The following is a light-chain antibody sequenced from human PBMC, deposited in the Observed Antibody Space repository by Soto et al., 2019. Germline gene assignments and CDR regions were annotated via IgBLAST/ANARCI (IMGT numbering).Light chain of an antibody. J-gene: IGKJ5*01. CDR1: QTITTE. CDR2: DAS. CDR3: QQYNSWPPIT. V-gene: IGKV3-11*01. Sequence: EIVLTQSPATLSLSPGERATLSCRASQTITTELAWYQQKPGQPPRLLIYDASNRATGIPARFSGSGSGTDFTLTISSLQSEDFVVYYCQQYNSWPPITFGQGARLEI.